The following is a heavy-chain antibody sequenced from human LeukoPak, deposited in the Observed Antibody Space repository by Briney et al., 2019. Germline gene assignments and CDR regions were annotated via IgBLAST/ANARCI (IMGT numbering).Heavy chain of an antibody. D-gene: IGHD3-3*01. J-gene: IGHJ3*02. CDR2: IYYSGST. V-gene: IGHV4-39*01. CDR1: GGSISSSSYY. Sequence: SETLSLTCTVSGGSISSSSYYWGWIRQPPGTGLEWIGSIYYSGSTYYNPSLKSRVTISVDTSKNQFSLKLSSVTAADTAVYYCARALYYDFWSGHGVHAFDIWGQGTMVTVSS. CDR3: ARALYYDFWSGHGVHAFDI.